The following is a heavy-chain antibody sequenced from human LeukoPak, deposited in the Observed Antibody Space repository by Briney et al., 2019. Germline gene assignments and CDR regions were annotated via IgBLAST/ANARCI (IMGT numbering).Heavy chain of an antibody. CDR3: AMFSSSWYVGNSFDY. V-gene: IGHV1-8*03. J-gene: IGHJ4*02. CDR2: INPNSGNT. D-gene: IGHD6-13*01. Sequence: ASVKVSCKASGHTFTSYDINWVRQATGQGLEWLGWINPNSGNTGYAQKFQGRVTITRNTSINTAYMELSSLRSEDTAVYYCAMFSSSWYVGNSFDYWGQGTLVTVSS. CDR1: GHTFTSYD.